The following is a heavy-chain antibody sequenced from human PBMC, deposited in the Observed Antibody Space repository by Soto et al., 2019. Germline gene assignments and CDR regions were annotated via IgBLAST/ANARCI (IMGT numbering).Heavy chain of an antibody. V-gene: IGHV4-30-4*01. J-gene: IGHJ4*02. CDR2: IYHSGTT. CDR1: GGSISSGDYY. D-gene: IGHD6-19*01. CDR3: ATAAVAARNFDS. Sequence: SETLSLTCTVSGGSISSGDYYCSWIRQPPGRGLEWIGYIYHSGTTYYNPSLKSRVTISVDTSKNQFSLKLTSVTAADTAVYYCATAAVAARNFDSWGQGTLDTVSS.